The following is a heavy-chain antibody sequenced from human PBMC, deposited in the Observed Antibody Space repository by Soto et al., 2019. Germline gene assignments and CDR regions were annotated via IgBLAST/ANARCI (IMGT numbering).Heavy chain of an antibody. V-gene: IGHV3-30*18. D-gene: IGHD3-22*01. CDR3: ANEAYYDSRGFYTKVYDFDH. J-gene: IGHJ4*02. Sequence: QVQLVESGGGVVQPGRSLRLSCAASGFIFSNYGMHWVRQAPGKGLEWVALISSDGSNKNYADSVKGRFTISRDNSKNTLYLQMNSLRDEDTAVYSCANEAYYDSRGFYTKVYDFDHWGQGTLVTVSS. CDR2: ISSDGSNK. CDR1: GFIFSNYG.